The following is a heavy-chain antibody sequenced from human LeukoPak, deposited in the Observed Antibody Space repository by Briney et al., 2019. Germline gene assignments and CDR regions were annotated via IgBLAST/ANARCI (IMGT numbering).Heavy chain of an antibody. CDR2: IIPILGIA. D-gene: IGHD3-10*01. J-gene: IGHJ6*02. V-gene: IGHV1-69*04. CDR1: GCTFSSYA. CDR3: ARVEFGDEYYYGMDV. Sequence: SVKVSCKSSGCTFSSYAISGVRQAPGQGLEWMGRIIPILGIANYAQKFQGRVTITADKSTSTAYMELSSLRSEDTAVYYCARVEFGDEYYYGMDVWGQGTTVTVSS.